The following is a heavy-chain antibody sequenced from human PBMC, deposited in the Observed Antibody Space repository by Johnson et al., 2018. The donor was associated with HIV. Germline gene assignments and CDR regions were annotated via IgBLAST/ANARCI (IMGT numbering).Heavy chain of an antibody. D-gene: IGHD3-22*01. J-gene: IGHJ3*01. CDR3: ARDRNYYDSSGYLIGSDAFDL. CDR1: GFTFSSYA. CDR2: ISYDGSNK. Sequence: QVQLVESGGGVVQPGRSLRLSCAASGFTFSSYAMHWVRQAPGKGLEWVAVISYDGSNKYYADSVTGRFTISRDNSKNTLYLQMNSLRAEDTAVYYCARDRNYYDSSGYLIGSDAFDLWGQGTMVTVSS. V-gene: IGHV3-30*14.